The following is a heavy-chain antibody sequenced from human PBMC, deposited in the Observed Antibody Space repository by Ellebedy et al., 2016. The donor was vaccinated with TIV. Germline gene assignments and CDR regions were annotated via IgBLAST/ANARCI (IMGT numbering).Heavy chain of an antibody. CDR2: FDHADGET. J-gene: IGHJ4*02. CDR1: GYTLTELS. CDR3: ATDLQQWLGFDY. Sequence: AASVKVSCKVSGYTLTELSMHWVRQAPGKGLEWMGGFDHADGETIYAQKFQGRVTITEDTSTDTAYMELSSLRSEDTAVYYCATDLQQWLGFDYWGQGTLVTVSS. D-gene: IGHD6-19*01. V-gene: IGHV1-24*01.